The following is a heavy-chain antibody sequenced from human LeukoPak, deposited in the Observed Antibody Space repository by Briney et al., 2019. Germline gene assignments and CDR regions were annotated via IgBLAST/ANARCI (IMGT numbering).Heavy chain of an antibody. D-gene: IGHD3-22*01. CDR1: GGSCSGYY. J-gene: IGHJ4*02. Sequence: SETLSLTCAVYGGSCSGYYWSWIRQSPGKGLEWIGSIYHSGSTYYNPSLKSRVTISVDTSKNQFSLKLSSVTAADTAVYYCARTVDYYDSSAPYYFDYWGQGTLVTVSS. CDR2: IYHSGST. V-gene: IGHV4-34*01. CDR3: ARTVDYYDSSAPYYFDY.